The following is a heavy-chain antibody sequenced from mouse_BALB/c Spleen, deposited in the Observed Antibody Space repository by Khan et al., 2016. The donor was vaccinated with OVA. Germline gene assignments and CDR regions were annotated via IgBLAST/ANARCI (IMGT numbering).Heavy chain of an antibody. CDR1: GFTFIDYG. J-gene: IGHJ3*01. Sequence: EVELVESGGGLVQPGGSRKLSCAASGFTFIDYGMAWVRQTPGKGPEWIAFISSLAYSIYYADTVTGRFTISRENAKNTLYLEMSSLRSDETAMYYCARWGFAYWGQGTLVTVSA. CDR2: ISSLAYSI. V-gene: IGHV5-15*02. CDR3: ARWGFAY.